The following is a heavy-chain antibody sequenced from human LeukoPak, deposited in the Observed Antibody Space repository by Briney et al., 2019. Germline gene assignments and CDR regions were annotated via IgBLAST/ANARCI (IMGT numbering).Heavy chain of an antibody. CDR1: GFTFDHYG. CDR2: INWNSGST. J-gene: IGHJ4*02. D-gene: IGHD6-19*01. CDR3: ARDREGSGWWYFDS. V-gene: IGHV3-20*04. Sequence: GGSLRLSCAASGFTFDHYGMSWVRQAPGKGLEWVGGINWNSGSTGHADSVKGRFTISRDNAKNSLYPQMNGLRAEDTAFYYCARDREGSGWWYFDSWGQGALVTVSS.